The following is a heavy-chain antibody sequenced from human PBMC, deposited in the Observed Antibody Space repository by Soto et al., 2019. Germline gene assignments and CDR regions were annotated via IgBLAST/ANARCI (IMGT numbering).Heavy chain of an antibody. CDR2: ISAYNGNT. J-gene: IGHJ6*02. CDR1: GYTFTSYG. D-gene: IGHD5-18*01. Sequence: EASVKVSCKASGYTFTSYGISWVRQAPGQGLEWMGWISAYNGNTNYAQKLQGRVTMTTDTSTSTAYMELRSLRSDDTAVYYCARDRGGGYSYGYYYYGMDVWGQGTTVTVSS. V-gene: IGHV1-18*04. CDR3: ARDRGGGYSYGYYYYGMDV.